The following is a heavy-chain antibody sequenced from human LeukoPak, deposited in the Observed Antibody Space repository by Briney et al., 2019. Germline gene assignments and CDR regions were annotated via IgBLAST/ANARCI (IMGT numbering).Heavy chain of an antibody. V-gene: IGHV3-15*01. CDR3: VTEYYGSYNY. D-gene: IGHD1-26*01. CDR2: VKSNTVGGTT. CDR1: GFTFTDAW. J-gene: IGHJ4*02. Sequence: PGGSLRLSCAASGFTFTDAWMSWLRQAPGKGLEWVGHVKSNTVGGTTDYAAPVKGRFTISRDDSKITMYLQMNSLKTEDTALYYCVTEYYGSYNYWGQGALVTVSS.